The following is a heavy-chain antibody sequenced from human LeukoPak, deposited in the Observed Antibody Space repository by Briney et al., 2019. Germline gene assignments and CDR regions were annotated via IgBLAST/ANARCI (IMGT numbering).Heavy chain of an antibody. CDR1: GITLSNYA. D-gene: IGHD3-10*01. Sequence: PGGSLRLSCVVSGITLSNYAMGWVRQAPGKGLEWVSGISGSAGGTNYADSVKGRFTISRDNSMNTMYLQMNSLRAEDTAVYFCAKRGIVIRGLLIIGFHKEAYYFDSWGQGILVTVSS. CDR2: ISGSAGGT. J-gene: IGHJ4*02. CDR3: AKRGIVIRGLLIIGFHKEAYYFDS. V-gene: IGHV3-23*01.